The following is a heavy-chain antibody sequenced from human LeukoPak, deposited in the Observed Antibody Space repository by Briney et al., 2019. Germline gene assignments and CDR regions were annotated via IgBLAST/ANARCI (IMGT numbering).Heavy chain of an antibody. CDR2: ISAYNGNT. CDR3: ARDNARYFGWLMSGAYYYYYGMDV. J-gene: IGHJ6*02. Sequence: ASVKVSCKASGYTFTSYGISWVRQAPGQGLEWMGWISAYNGNTNYARKLQGRVTMTTDTSTSTAYMELRSLRSDDTAVYYCARDNARYFGWLMSGAYYYYYGMDVWGQGTTVTVSS. CDR1: GYTFTSYG. D-gene: IGHD3-9*01. V-gene: IGHV1-18*01.